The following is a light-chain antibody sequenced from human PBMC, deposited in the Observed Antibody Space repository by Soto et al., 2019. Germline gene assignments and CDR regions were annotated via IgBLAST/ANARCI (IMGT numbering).Light chain of an antibody. J-gene: IGLJ1*01. Sequence: QSALTQPPSASGSPGQSVTISCTGTSSDVGGYNYVSWYQQHPGKAPKLMIYEVTKRPSGVPDRFSGSKSGNTASLTVSGLQSEEGADTYRTSNKESNIYVSGPGPKLTV. CDR3: TSNKESNIYV. CDR1: SSDVGGYNY. CDR2: EVT. V-gene: IGLV2-8*01.